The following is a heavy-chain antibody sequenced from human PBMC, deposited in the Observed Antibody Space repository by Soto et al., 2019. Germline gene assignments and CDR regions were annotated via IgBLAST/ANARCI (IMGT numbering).Heavy chain of an antibody. CDR1: GGSISSYY. CDR2: IYYSGST. CDR3: ARDLSGIAVAGTLYYGMDV. V-gene: IGHV4-59*01. Sequence: SETLSLTCTVSGGSISSYYWSWIRQPPGKGLEWIGYIYYSGSTNYNPSLKSRVTISVDTSKNQFSLKLSSVTAADTAVYYCARDLSGIAVAGTLYYGMDVWGQGTTVTVSS. J-gene: IGHJ6*02. D-gene: IGHD6-19*01.